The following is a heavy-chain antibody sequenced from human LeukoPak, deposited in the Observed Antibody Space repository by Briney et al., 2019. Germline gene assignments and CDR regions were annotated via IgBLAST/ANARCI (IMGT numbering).Heavy chain of an antibody. CDR2: IYSTGST. V-gene: IGHV4-59*08. Sequence: SETLSLTCTVSGGSIGSYYWNWIRQLPGMGLEWIGYIYSTGSTNYNPPLRGRVIISLDTSKNQFSLELSSVTAADTALYYCARRSVVTAINFDTFDIWGQGTMVTVSS. CDR3: ARRSVVTAINFDTFDI. CDR1: GGSIGSYY. D-gene: IGHD2-21*02. J-gene: IGHJ3*02.